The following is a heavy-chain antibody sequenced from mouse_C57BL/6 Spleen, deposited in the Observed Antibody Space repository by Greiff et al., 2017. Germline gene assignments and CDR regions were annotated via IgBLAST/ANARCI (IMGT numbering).Heavy chain of an antibody. V-gene: IGHV1-9*01. J-gene: IGHJ3*01. CDR2: ILPGSGST. Sequence: QVQLKESGAELMKPGASVKLSCKATGYTFTGYWIEWVKQRPGHGLEWIGEILPGSGSTNYNEKFKGKATFTADTSSNTAYMQLSSLTTEDSAIXDGERKDRYSNYWFAYWGQGTLVTVSA. CDR1: GYTFTGYW. CDR3: ERKDRYSNYWFAY. D-gene: IGHD2-5*01.